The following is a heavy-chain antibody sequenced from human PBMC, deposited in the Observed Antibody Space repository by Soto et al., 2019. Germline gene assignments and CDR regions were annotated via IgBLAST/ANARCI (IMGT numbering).Heavy chain of an antibody. CDR1: GGSISSSSYY. V-gene: IGHV4-39*01. CDR2: IYYSGST. J-gene: IGHJ5*02. CDR3: ARGRHNWNDWRFDP. Sequence: QLQLQESGPGLVKPSETLSLTCTVSGGSISSSSYYWGWIRQPPGKGLEWIGSIYYSGSTYYNPSLKSRVTISVDTSKNQFSLKLSSVTAADTAVYYCARGRHNWNDWRFDPWGQGTLVTVSS. D-gene: IGHD1-20*01.